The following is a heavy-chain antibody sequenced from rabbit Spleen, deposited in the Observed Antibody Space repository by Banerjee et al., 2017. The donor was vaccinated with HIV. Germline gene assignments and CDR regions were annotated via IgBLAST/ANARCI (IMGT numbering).Heavy chain of an antibody. V-gene: IGHV1S40*01. CDR2: IYAGSSGST. CDR1: GFSFSSSYD. Sequence: QSLEESGGDLVKPGASLTLTCTVSGFSFSSSYDMCWVRQAPGKGLEWIGCIYAGSSGSTYYASWAKGRFTISKTSSTTVTLQVTSLTAADTATYFCARAYSNDFYYDLWGPGTLVTVS. J-gene: IGHJ6*01. CDR3: ARAYSNDFYYDL. D-gene: IGHD6-1*01.